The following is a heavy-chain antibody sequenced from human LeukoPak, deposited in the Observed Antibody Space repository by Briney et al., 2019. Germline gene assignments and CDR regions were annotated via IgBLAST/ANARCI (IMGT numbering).Heavy chain of an antibody. J-gene: IGHJ4*02. Sequence: GGSLRLSCAASGFTFSSYAMSWVRQAPGKGLEWVSAISGSGGSTYYADSVKGRFTISRDNSKNTLYLQMNSLRAEDTAVYYCAKDDQKYSSSWYYFDYWGQGTLVTVSS. CDR3: AKDDQKYSSSWYYFDY. CDR1: GFTFSSYA. D-gene: IGHD6-13*01. CDR2: ISGSGGST. V-gene: IGHV3-23*01.